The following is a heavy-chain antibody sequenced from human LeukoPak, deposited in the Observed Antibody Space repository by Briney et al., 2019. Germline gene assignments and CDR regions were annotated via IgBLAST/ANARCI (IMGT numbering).Heavy chain of an antibody. CDR2: ISGSGGST. CDR1: GFTFSSYA. J-gene: IGHJ4*02. V-gene: IGHV3-23*01. CDR3: ANLLTGYSSGWYVHY. Sequence: GGSLRLSCAASGFTFSSYAMSWVRQAPGKGLEWVSAISGSGGSTYYADSVKGRFTISRDNSKNTLYPQMNSLRAEDTAVYYCANLLTGYSSGWYVHYWGQGTLVTVSS. D-gene: IGHD6-19*01.